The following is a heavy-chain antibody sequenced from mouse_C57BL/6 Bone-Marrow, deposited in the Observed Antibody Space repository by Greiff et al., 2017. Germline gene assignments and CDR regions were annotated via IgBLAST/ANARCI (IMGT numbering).Heavy chain of an antibody. J-gene: IGHJ4*01. Sequence: QVQLQQPGAELVKPGASVKLSCKASGYTFTSYWMHWVKQRPGQGLEWIGMIHPNSGSTNYNEKFKSKATLTVDKSSSTAYMQLSSLTSEDSAVXYCARGEIYDFNYYSMDYWGQGTSVTVSS. V-gene: IGHV1-64*01. CDR2: IHPNSGST. CDR1: GYTFTSYW. CDR3: ARGEIYDFNYYSMDY. D-gene: IGHD2-3*01.